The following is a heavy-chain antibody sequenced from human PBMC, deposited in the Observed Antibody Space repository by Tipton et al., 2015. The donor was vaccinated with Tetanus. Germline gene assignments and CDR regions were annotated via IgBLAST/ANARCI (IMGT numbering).Heavy chain of an antibody. CDR3: AKARYDPNYYYYGMVV. CDR2: ISSSSSYI. J-gene: IGHJ6*02. Sequence: SLRLSCAASGFTFSSYSMNWVRQAPGKGLEWVSSISSSSSYIYYADSVKGRFTISRDNAKNSLYLQMNSLRAEDTAVYYCAKARYDPNYYYYGMVVWGQGTTVTVSS. D-gene: IGHD5-12*01. V-gene: IGHV3-21*04. CDR1: GFTFSSYS.